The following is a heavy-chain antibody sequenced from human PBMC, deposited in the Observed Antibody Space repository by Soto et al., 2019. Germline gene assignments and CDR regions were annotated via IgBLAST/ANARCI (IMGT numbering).Heavy chain of an antibody. V-gene: IGHV4-61*05. CDR1: GDSISTSSYY. CDR2: IYYSGST. J-gene: IGHJ4*02. CDR3: SISSGWDMFDY. D-gene: IGHD6-19*01. Sequence: ETLSLTCDVSGDSISTSSYYWGWIRQPPGKGLEWIGYIYYSGSTNYNPSLESRVTMSVDTSKNQFSLKLSSVTAADTAVYYCSISSGWDMFDYWGQGTLVTVSS.